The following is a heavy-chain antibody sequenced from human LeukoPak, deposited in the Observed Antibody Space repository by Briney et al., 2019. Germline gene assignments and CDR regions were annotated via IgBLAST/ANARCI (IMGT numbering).Heavy chain of an antibody. CDR1: GFTFSSYS. V-gene: IGHV3-48*02. Sequence: GGSLRLSCAASGFTFSSYSMNWVRQAPGKGLEWVSYISSSSSTIYYADSVKGRFTISRDNAKNSLYLQMNSLRDEDTAVYYCSRHLPFIIGTTFFDYWGQGTLVTVSS. CDR2: ISSSSSTI. CDR3: SRHLPFIIGTTFFDY. J-gene: IGHJ4*02. D-gene: IGHD1-20*01.